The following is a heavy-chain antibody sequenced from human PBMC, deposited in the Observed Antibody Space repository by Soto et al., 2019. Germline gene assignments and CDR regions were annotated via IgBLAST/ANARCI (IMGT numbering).Heavy chain of an antibody. CDR3: AKDNGGGSYVDY. J-gene: IGHJ4*02. V-gene: IGHV3-30*18. D-gene: IGHD1-26*01. CDR1: GFTFSSYG. Sequence: QVQLVESGGGVVQPGRSLRLSCAASGFTFSSYGMHWVRQATGQGLEWVAVISYDGSNKYYADSVKGRFSISRDNSKNTLYLQMHSLRAEDTAVYYCAKDNGGGSYVDYWGQGNLVNVSS. CDR2: ISYDGSNK.